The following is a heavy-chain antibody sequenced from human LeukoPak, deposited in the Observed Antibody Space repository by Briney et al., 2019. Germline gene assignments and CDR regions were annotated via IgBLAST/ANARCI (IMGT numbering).Heavy chain of an antibody. V-gene: IGHV1-18*01. CDR2: ISAYNGNT. CDR1: GYTFTSYG. J-gene: IGHJ6*03. D-gene: IGHD3-3*01. Sequence: ASVKVSCKASGYTFTSYGISWVRQAPGQGLEWMGWISAYNGNTNYAQKLQGRVTMTTDTSTSTAYMELMSLRSDDTAVYYCARIVIWSGYFDYYYYYMDVWGKGTTVTVSS. CDR3: ARIVIWSGYFDYYYYYMDV.